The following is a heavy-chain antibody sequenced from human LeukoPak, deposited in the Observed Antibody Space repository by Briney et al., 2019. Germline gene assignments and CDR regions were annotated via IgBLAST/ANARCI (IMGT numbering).Heavy chain of an antibody. J-gene: IGHJ4*02. CDR2: IYTSEST. D-gene: IGHD6-13*01. Sequence: TSETLSLTCTVSGGSNSNYYWSWIRQPAGKGLEWIGRIYTSESTNYNPSLKSRVSVSLDTSKNQFSLRLTSMTAADTAVYYCAREMNSSTWRPLDFWGQGTLVTVSS. V-gene: IGHV4-4*07. CDR3: AREMNSSTWRPLDF. CDR1: GGSNSNYY.